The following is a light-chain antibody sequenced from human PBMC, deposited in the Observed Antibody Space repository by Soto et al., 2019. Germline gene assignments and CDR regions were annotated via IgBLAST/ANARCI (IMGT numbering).Light chain of an antibody. J-gene: IGKJ2*01. Sequence: EVVLTQSPATLSLSAGERATLSCRASQSVSRYLGWYQQKPGQAPRLLIYDASTRATGVPRSVSGSGSGTDFTLTISNLEPEDSAVYYCQQRSHWPPYTFGQGTKLEIK. V-gene: IGKV3-11*01. CDR3: QQRSHWPPYT. CDR2: DAS. CDR1: QSVSRY.